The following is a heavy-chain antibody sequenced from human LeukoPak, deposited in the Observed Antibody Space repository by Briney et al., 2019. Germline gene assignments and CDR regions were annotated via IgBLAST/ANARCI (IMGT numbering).Heavy chain of an antibody. CDR3: ASGYDISSGSKRGFDY. J-gene: IGHJ4*02. Sequence: GGSLSLSRAASGFPFTNYRMNWARQAPGKGLEWVSYISSGGRDIYYADSVKGRFTISRDSAKRSVFLQMTSLRAEDTALYYCASGYDISSGSKRGFDYWGQGTLVTVSS. V-gene: IGHV3-48*01. CDR2: ISSGGRDI. D-gene: IGHD3-3*01. CDR1: GFPFTNYR.